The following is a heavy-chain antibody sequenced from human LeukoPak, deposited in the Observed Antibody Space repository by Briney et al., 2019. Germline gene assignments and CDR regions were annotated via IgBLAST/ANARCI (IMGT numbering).Heavy chain of an antibody. CDR2: ITSSSSYI. V-gene: IGHV3-21*01. D-gene: IGHD3-22*01. CDR3: ARGLDCYDSSGYPV. J-gene: IGHJ6*02. Sequence: GGSLRLSCAASGFTFSSYSMNWVRQAPGKGLEWVSSITSSSSYIYYADSVKGRFTISRDNAKNSLYLQMNSLRAEDTAVYYCARGLDCYDSSGYPVWGQGTTVTVSS. CDR1: GFTFSSYS.